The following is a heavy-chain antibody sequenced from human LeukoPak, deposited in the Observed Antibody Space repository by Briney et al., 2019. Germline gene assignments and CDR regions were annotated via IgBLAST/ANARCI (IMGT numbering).Heavy chain of an antibody. CDR3: ARSGGLPKFDC. J-gene: IGHJ4*02. CDR2: ISYDGSNK. CDR1: GFTFSSYG. V-gene: IGHV3-30*03. Sequence: GGSLRLSCAASGFTFSSYGMHWVRQAPGKGLEWVAVISYDGSNKYYADSVKGRFTISRDNSKDTLYLQMDSLRPEDTAVYYCARSGGLPKFDCWGQGTLVTVSS.